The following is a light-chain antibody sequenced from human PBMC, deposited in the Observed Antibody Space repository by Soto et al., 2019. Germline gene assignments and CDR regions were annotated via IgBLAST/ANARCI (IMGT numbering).Light chain of an antibody. J-gene: IGLJ1*01. V-gene: IGLV2-14*01. Sequence: QSALTQPASVSGSPGQSITISCTGTRSDVGGYNYVSWYQQHRGKAPKLMIFEVSNRPSGVSNRFSGSKSGNTASLTISGLQAADEADYYCSSYTSTTTLVVFGTGTKLTVL. CDR3: SSYTSTTTLVV. CDR1: RSDVGGYNY. CDR2: EVS.